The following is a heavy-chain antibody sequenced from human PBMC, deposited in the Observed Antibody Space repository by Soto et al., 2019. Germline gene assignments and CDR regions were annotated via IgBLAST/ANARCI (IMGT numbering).Heavy chain of an antibody. CDR2: IREDGSAK. D-gene: IGHD5-18*01. CDR1: GFTFGNYW. V-gene: IGHV3-7*02. Sequence: GGSLRLSCAASGFTFGNYWMTWVRQAPGKGLEWVANIREDGSAKYYSDSVRGRFTVSRDNSKNSLFLQMNSLRAEDTAVYYCARSYSYGISYNWFDPWGQGTLVTVSS. CDR3: ARSYSYGISYNWFDP. J-gene: IGHJ5*02.